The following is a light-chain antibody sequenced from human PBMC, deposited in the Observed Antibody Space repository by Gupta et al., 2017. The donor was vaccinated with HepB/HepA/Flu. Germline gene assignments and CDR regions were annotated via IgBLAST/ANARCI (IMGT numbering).Light chain of an antibody. J-gene: IGKJ2*04. Sequence: ELVMTQSPATLSVSPGERATLSCRASQSVSSNLAWYQQKPGQAPRLLIYGASTRATGIPARFSGSGSGTEFTLTISSLQSEDFAVYYCQQYNNWLMCSFGQGTKLEIK. CDR3: QQYNNWLMCS. CDR2: GAS. CDR1: QSVSSN. V-gene: IGKV3-15*01.